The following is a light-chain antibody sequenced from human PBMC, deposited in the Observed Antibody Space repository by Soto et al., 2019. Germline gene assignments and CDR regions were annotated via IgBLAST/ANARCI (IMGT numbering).Light chain of an antibody. V-gene: IGKV3-20*01. Sequence: EVVLAQSPGTLSLSPGQRATLSCRASQSVDSNLAWYQQRPGQPPRLLISGASTRASGVPVRFSGSGSGTYFTLTISRLEPEDFALYFCQQYGASPITFAPGARLEIK. CDR1: QSVDSN. CDR3: QQYGASPIT. CDR2: GAS. J-gene: IGKJ5*01.